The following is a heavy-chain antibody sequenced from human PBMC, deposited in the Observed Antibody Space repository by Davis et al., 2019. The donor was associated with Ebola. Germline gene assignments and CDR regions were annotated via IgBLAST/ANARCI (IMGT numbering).Heavy chain of an antibody. V-gene: IGHV3-21*01. Sequence: GESLKISCAASGFTFSSYGMNWVRQAPGKGLEWVSSISGTSVYIYYADSVKGRFTISRDNAKNSLYLQMNSLRAEDTAVYYCARDTGPKMGGYIIWGQGTLVTVSS. CDR3: ARDTGPKMGGYII. CDR1: GFTFSSYG. J-gene: IGHJ4*02. D-gene: IGHD5-12*01. CDR2: ISGTSVYI.